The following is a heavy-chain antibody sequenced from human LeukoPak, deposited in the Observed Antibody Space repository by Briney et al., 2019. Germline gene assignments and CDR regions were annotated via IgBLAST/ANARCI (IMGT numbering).Heavy chain of an antibody. Sequence: SVKVSCKAPGGTFSSYAISWVRQAPGQGLEWMGGIIPIFGTANYAQKFQGRVTITADKSTSTAYMELSSLRSEDTAVYYCARFYGGNFYFDYWGQGTLVTVSS. CDR2: IIPIFGTA. J-gene: IGHJ4*02. D-gene: IGHD4-23*01. CDR3: ARFYGGNFYFDY. CDR1: GGTFSSYA. V-gene: IGHV1-69*06.